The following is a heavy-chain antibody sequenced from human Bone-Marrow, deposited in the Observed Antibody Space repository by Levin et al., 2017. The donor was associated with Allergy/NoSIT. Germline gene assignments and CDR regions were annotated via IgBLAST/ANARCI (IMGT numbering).Heavy chain of an antibody. CDR3: AKDRELADYGDAFDI. J-gene: IGHJ3*02. V-gene: IGHV3-43D*03. CDR1: GFTFDDYA. D-gene: IGHD4-17*01. CDR2: ISWDGGST. Sequence: PGGSLRLSCAASGFTFDDYAMHWVRQAPGKGLEWVSLISWDGGSTYYADSVKGRFTISRDNSKNSLYLQMNSLRAEDTALYYCAKDRELADYGDAFDIWGQGTMVTVSS.